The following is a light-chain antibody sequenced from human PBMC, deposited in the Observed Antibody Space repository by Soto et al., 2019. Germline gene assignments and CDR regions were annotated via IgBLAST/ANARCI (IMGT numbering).Light chain of an antibody. V-gene: IGKV1-8*01. CDR2: SAS. CDR3: QQYYSYPFT. Sequence: ALRVTQSPSSFSASTGDRVTITCRASQGVSTYLAWYQQKPGMAPKLLVYSASTLQGGVPSRFSGSGRGTDFTLTITSLQSADFATYYCQQYYSYPFTFGPGTRVDIK. J-gene: IGKJ3*01. CDR1: QGVSTY.